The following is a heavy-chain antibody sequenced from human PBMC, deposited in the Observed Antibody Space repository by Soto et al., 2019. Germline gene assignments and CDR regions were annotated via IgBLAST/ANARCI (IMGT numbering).Heavy chain of an antibody. CDR2: IIPIFGTA. Sequence: SVKVSCKASGGTFSSYAISWLRQAPGQGLEWMGGIIPIFGTANYAQKFQGRVTITADESTSTAYMELSSLRSEDTAVYYCARDSFYSGYDYGRDENYYYYGMDVWGQGTTVTV. D-gene: IGHD5-12*01. CDR1: GGTFSSYA. CDR3: ARDSFYSGYDYGRDENYYYYGMDV. V-gene: IGHV1-69*13. J-gene: IGHJ6*02.